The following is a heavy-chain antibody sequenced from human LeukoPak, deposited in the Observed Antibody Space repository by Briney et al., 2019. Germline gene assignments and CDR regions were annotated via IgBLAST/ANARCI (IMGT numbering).Heavy chain of an antibody. Sequence: EASVKVSCKASGYTFTGYYMHWVRQAPGQGLEWVGWINPNSGGTNYAQKFQGRVTMTRDTSISTAYMELSRVRSDDTAVYYCARGTDWAHFDYWGLGTLVTVSS. J-gene: IGHJ4*02. D-gene: IGHD3-9*01. CDR1: GYTFTGYY. V-gene: IGHV1-2*02. CDR3: ARGTDWAHFDY. CDR2: INPNSGGT.